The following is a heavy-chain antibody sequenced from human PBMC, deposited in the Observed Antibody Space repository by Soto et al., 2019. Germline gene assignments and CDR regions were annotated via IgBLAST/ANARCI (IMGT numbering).Heavy chain of an antibody. CDR3: ARDGHSSSWYGGFDP. CDR2: ISSSSSYI. D-gene: IGHD6-13*01. V-gene: IGHV3-21*01. J-gene: IGHJ5*02. Sequence: NPGGSLRLSCAASGFTFSSYSMNWVRQAPGKGLEWVSSISSSSSYIYYADSVKGRFTISRDDAKNSLYLQMNSLRAEDTAVYYCARDGHSSSWYGGFDPWGQGTLVTVSS. CDR1: GFTFSSYS.